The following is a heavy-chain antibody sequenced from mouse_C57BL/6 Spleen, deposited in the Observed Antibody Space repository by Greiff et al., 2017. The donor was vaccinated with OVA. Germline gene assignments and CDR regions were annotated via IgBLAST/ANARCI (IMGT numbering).Heavy chain of an antibody. CDR2: ISDGGSYT. J-gene: IGHJ2*01. CDR1: GFTFSSYA. D-gene: IGHD1-1*01. CDR3: AREEGGSSDY. Sequence: EVKLVESGGGLVKPGGSLKLSCAASGFTFSSYAMSWVRQTPEKRLEWVATISDGGSYTYYPDNVKGRFPISRDNAKNNLYLQMSHLKSEDTAMYYCAREEGGSSDYWGQGTTLTVSS. V-gene: IGHV5-4*01.